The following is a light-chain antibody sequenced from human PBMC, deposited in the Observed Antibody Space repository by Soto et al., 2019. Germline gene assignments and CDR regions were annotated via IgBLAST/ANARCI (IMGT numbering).Light chain of an antibody. CDR3: QSYDSSLSGWV. J-gene: IGLJ3*02. Sequence: QSVLTQPPSVSGAPGQRVTISCTGSSSKIGAGYDVHWYQQLPGTAPKLLIYGNSNRPSGVPDRFSGSKTGTSASLAITGLQAEDEAYYYCQSYDSSLSGWVFGGGTKVTVL. V-gene: IGLV1-40*01. CDR1: SSKIGAGYD. CDR2: GNS.